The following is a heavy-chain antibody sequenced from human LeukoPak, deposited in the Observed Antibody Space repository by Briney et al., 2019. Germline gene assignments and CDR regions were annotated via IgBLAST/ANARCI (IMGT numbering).Heavy chain of an antibody. Sequence: PGGSLRLSCAASGFTFSSYSMNWVRQAPGKGLEWVSYVSSSSSTIYYADSVKGRFTISRDNAKNSLYLQMNSLRAEDTAVYYCARDMGHCSGDTCYFDYWGQGTLVTVSS. V-gene: IGHV3-48*01. CDR2: VSSSSSTI. CDR3: ARDMGHCSGDTCYFDY. J-gene: IGHJ4*02. D-gene: IGHD2-15*01. CDR1: GFTFSSYS.